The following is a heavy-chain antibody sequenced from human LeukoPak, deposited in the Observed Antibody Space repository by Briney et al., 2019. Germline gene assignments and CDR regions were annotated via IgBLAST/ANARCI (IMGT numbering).Heavy chain of an antibody. J-gene: IGHJ1*01. V-gene: IGHV3-11*04. CDR2: ISSSSSTI. CDR1: GFKFSDFY. Sequence: GGSLRLSCAASGFKFSDFYMSWIRQAPGKGLEFVSYISSSSSTIYYADSVKGRFTISRDDAKNSLYLQMNSLRDEDTAVYYCAKDSDYYHSSGYYYAYFQHWGQGTLVTVSS. D-gene: IGHD3-22*01. CDR3: AKDSDYYHSSGYYYAYFQH.